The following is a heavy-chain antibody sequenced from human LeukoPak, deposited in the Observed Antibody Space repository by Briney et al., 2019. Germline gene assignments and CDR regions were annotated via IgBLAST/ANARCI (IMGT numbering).Heavy chain of an antibody. CDR3: ARAVATAGIDY. Sequence: GGSLRLSCAASGFTFSSYSMNWVRQAPGKGLEWVSYISSNSSTIYYADSVKGRFTISRDNAKNSLYLQMNSLRAEDTAVYYCARAVATAGIDYWGQGTLVTVSS. CDR1: GFTFSSYS. J-gene: IGHJ4*02. CDR2: ISSNSSTI. V-gene: IGHV3-48*01. D-gene: IGHD5-12*01.